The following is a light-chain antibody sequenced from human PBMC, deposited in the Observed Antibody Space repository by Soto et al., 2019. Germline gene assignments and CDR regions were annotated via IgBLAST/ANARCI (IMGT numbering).Light chain of an antibody. V-gene: IGLV1-40*01. Sequence: QAVVTQPPSVSGAPGQRVTISCTGSGSNFGAGYDVQWYQQAPGRAPKLLIFGDYNRPSGVPDRFSGSKSGTSASLAITGLQADDEADYYCQSYDSSLSGSWVFGGGTKLTVL. CDR3: QSYDSSLSGSWV. CDR1: GSNFGAGYD. CDR2: GDY. J-gene: IGLJ3*02.